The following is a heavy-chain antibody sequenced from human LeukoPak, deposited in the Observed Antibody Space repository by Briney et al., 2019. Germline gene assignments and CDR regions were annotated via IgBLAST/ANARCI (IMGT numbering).Heavy chain of an antibody. Sequence: GGSLRLSCAASGFTFSSYAMHWVRQAPGKGLEWVAVISYDGSNKYYADSVKGRFTISRDNSKSTLYLQMNSLRAEDTAVYYCAREGGVVVPAAIDYWGQGTLVTVSS. CDR2: ISYDGSNK. D-gene: IGHD2-2*02. J-gene: IGHJ4*02. CDR3: AREGGVVVPAAIDY. CDR1: GFTFSSYA. V-gene: IGHV3-30-3*01.